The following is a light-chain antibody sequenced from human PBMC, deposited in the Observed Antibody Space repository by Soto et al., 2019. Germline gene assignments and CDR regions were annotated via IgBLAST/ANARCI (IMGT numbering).Light chain of an antibody. CDR1: KSLLYDSNNKNY. Sequence: DIVMSQSPDSLAASLGERATINCKSSKSLLYDSNNKNYLAWYQQKQGQPXKXXIYWASTRESGVPDRFSGSGSGTDLTITISSLQAEDVEVYYCQQYYSTPLTFGGGTKVDIK. CDR2: WAS. J-gene: IGKJ4*01. CDR3: QQYYSTPLT. V-gene: IGKV4-1*01.